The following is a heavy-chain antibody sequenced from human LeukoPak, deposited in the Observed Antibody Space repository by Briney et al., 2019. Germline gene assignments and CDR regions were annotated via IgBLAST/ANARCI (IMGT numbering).Heavy chain of an antibody. D-gene: IGHD3-3*01. CDR3: ARDTPPADFWSGYYTSYYYYMDV. CDR1: GGTFSSYA. Sequence: SVKVSCKASGGTFSSYAISWVRQAPGQGLEWMGGIIPIFGTANYAQKFQGRVTITTDESTSTAYMELRSLRSDDTAVYYCARDTPPADFWSGYYTSYYYYMDVWGKGTTVTVSS. V-gene: IGHV1-69*05. J-gene: IGHJ6*03. CDR2: IIPIFGTA.